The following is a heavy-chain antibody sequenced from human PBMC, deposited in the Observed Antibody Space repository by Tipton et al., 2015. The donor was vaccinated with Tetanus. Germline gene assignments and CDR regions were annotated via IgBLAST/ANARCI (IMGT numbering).Heavy chain of an antibody. V-gene: IGHV4-59*12. CDR3: ARESWNRDAFDI. CDR2: IYYSGST. D-gene: IGHD1-1*01. J-gene: IGHJ3*02. Sequence: TLFLTCTVSGGSISSYYWSWIRQPPGKGLEWIGYIYYSGSTNYNPSLKSRVTISEDTSKNQFSLKLSSVTAADTAVYYCARESWNRDAFDIWGQGTMATVSS. CDR1: GGSISSYY.